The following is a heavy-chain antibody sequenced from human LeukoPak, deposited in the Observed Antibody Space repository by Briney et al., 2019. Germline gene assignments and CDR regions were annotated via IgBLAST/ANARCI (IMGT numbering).Heavy chain of an antibody. CDR2: IKQDGSEK. D-gene: IGHD3-9*01. V-gene: IGHV3-7*01. Sequence: SGGSLRLSCEASGFAFSVYWMSWVRQAPGKGLEWVANIKQDGSEKNYVDSVKGRFTISRDNAKKSLYLQMNSLRAEDTAVYYCARAGMGILTIYYFDYWGQGTLVTVSS. CDR1: GFAFSVYW. J-gene: IGHJ4*02. CDR3: ARAGMGILTIYYFDY.